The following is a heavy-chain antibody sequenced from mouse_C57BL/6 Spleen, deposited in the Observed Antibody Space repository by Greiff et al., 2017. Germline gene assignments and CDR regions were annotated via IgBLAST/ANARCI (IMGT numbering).Heavy chain of an antibody. V-gene: IGHV1-81*01. CDR2: IYPRSGNT. CDR1: GYTFTSYG. Sequence: VKLQESGAELARPGASVKLSCKASGYTFTSYGISWVKQRTGQGLEWIGEIYPRSGNTYYNEKFKGKATLTADKSSSTAYMELRSLTSEDSAVYFCARIYYDVAYWGQGTLVTVSA. CDR3: ARIYYDVAY. J-gene: IGHJ3*01. D-gene: IGHD2-4*01.